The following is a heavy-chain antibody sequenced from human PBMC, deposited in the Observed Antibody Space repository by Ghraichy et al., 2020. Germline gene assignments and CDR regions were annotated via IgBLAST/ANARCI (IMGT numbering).Heavy chain of an antibody. D-gene: IGHD3-22*01. J-gene: IGHJ4*02. CDR1: GGSISNYY. Sequence: SETLSLTCTVSGGSISNYYWSWIRQPPGKGLEWIGYIYYSGTTNFNPSLKSRVTMSVDTSKTQFSLNLNSVTAADAAVYYCARVARYYDRSGFYHFDYWGQGTLVTVSS. V-gene: IGHV4-59*01. CDR3: ARVARYYDRSGFYHFDY. CDR2: IYYSGTT.